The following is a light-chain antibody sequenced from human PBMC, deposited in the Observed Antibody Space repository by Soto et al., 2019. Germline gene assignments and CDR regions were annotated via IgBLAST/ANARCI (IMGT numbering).Light chain of an antibody. V-gene: IGLV2-8*01. CDR3: SSYAGSDYPYV. CDR2: DVS. J-gene: IGLJ1*01. CDR1: SKDVGYYNY. Sequence: QSVLTQPHSASGSPGQSVTIACTGTSKDVGYYNYVSWYQQPPGKAPKLLIYDVSKRPSGVPDRFSGSKSGNTASLTVSGLQAEDEGDYYCSSYAGSDYPYVFGTGTKVTVL.